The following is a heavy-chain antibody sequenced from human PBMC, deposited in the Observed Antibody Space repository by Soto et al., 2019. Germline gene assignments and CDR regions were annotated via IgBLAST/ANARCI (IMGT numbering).Heavy chain of an antibody. CDR2: IWYDGSNK. CDR3: ARGTRCSSTSCSPLYYYGMDV. Sequence: GGSLRLSCAASGFTFSSYGTHWVRQAPGKGLEWVAVIWYDGSNKYYADSVKGRFTISRDNSKNTPYLQMNSLRAEDTAVYYCARGTRCSSTSCSPLYYYGMDVWGQGTTVTVSS. D-gene: IGHD2-2*01. V-gene: IGHV3-33*01. J-gene: IGHJ6*02. CDR1: GFTFSSYG.